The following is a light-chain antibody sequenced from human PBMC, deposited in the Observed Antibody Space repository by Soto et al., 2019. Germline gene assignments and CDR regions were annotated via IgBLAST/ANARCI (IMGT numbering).Light chain of an antibody. Sequence: DIQMTQSPSTLSGSVGDRVTITCRASQTISSWLAWYQQKPGKAPKLLIYKASTLKSGVPSRFSGSGSGTEFTLTISSLQHDDFEHYYCKHYNSYSEAFGQGNKVELK. CDR3: KHYNSYSEA. J-gene: IGKJ1*01. V-gene: IGKV1-5*03. CDR2: KAS. CDR1: QTISSW.